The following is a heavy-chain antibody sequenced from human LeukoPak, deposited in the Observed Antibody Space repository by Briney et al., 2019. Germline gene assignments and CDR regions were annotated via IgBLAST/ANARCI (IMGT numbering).Heavy chain of an antibody. D-gene: IGHD5-18*01. CDR1: GFTFDDYA. V-gene: IGHV3-9*01. Sequence: GGSLRLSCAASGFTFDDYAMHWVRQAPGKGLEWVSGISWNSGSIGYADSVKGRFTISRDNAKNSLYLQMNSLRAEDTALYYCAKAYTAMVLEDTNWLDPWGQGTLVTVSS. CDR3: AKAYTAMVLEDTNWLDP. J-gene: IGHJ5*02. CDR2: ISWNSGSI.